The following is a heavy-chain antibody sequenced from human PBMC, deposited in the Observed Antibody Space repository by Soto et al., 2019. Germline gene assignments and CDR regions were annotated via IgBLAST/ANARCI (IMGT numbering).Heavy chain of an antibody. Sequence: PSETLSLTCTVSGGSISSSSYYWGWIRQPPGKGLEWIGSIYYSGSTYYNPSLKSRVTISVDTSKNQLSLKLSSVTAADTAVYYCARGSIAAAPYYYYGMDVWGQGTTVTVSS. CDR3: ARGSIAAAPYYYYGMDV. J-gene: IGHJ6*02. V-gene: IGHV4-39*01. D-gene: IGHD6-13*01. CDR2: IYYSGST. CDR1: GGSISSSSYY.